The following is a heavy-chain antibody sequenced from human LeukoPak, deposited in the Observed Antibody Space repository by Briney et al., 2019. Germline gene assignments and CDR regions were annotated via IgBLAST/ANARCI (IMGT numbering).Heavy chain of an antibody. V-gene: IGHV3-21*01. CDR3: ARASYSSGWYFDY. D-gene: IGHD6-19*01. Sequence: GGSLRLSCAASGFTFSSYSMIWIRQAPGKGLEWVSSISGTSTYIYYADSVTGRSTISRDNAKNSLYLQVNSLRAEDTAVYYCARASYSSGWYFDYWGQGTLVTVSS. J-gene: IGHJ4*02. CDR2: ISGTSTYI. CDR1: GFTFSSYS.